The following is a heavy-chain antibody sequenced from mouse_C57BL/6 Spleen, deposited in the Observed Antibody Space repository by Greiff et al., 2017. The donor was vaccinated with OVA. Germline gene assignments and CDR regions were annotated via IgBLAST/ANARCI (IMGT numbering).Heavy chain of an antibody. CDR1: GYAFTNYL. V-gene: IGHV1-54*01. Sequence: VQLQQSGAELVRPGTSVKVSCKASGYAFTNYLIEWVKQRPGQGLEWIGVINPGSGGTNYNEKFKGKATLTADKSSSTAYMQLSSLTSEDSAVYFCAREGDGYGAMDYWGQGTSVTVSA. CDR2: INPGSGGT. J-gene: IGHJ4*01. D-gene: IGHD2-2*01. CDR3: AREGDGYGAMDY.